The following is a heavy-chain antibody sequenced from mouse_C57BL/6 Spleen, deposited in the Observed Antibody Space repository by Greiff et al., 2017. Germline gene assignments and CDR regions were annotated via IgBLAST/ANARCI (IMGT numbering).Heavy chain of an antibody. CDR3: ARNLAFDY. V-gene: IGHV1-82*01. J-gene: IGHJ2*01. CDR2: IYPGDGDT. Sequence: VQLQQSGPELVKPGASVKISCKASGYAFSSSWMNWVKQRPGKGLEWIGRIYPGDGDTNYNGKFKGKATLTADKSSSTAYMQLSSLTSEDSAVYFCARNLAFDYWGQGTTRTVSS. CDR1: GYAFSSSW.